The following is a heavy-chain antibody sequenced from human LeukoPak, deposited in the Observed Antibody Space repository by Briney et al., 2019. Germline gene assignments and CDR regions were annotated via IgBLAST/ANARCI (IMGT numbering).Heavy chain of an antibody. D-gene: IGHD6-13*01. Sequence: SETLSLTCTVSGGSISSYYWSWFRKPQGKGLEWIGYIYYIGSTNYNPSLKSRVTISVDTSKKQFSLKLNSVTAADTAVYYCARGRWAYWYFDLWGRGTLVTVSS. CDR2: IYYIGST. V-gene: IGHV4-59*01. CDR3: ARGRWAYWYFDL. J-gene: IGHJ2*01. CDR1: GGSISSYY.